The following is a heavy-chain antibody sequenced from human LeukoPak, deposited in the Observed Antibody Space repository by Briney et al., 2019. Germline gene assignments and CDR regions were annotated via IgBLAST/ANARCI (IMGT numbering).Heavy chain of an antibody. D-gene: IGHD2-8*01. CDR1: GGSISINNFW. V-gene: IGHV4-39*07. Sequence: SETLSLTCSISGGSISINNFWWGWIRQSPGKAMEWVGSVYYSGSTYYNPSLTRRLTMSVDTSKNQFSLKLTSLTAADTAVYYCARGTSFGLMNSDNWGQGTLVTVSS. CDR2: VYYSGST. J-gene: IGHJ4*02. CDR3: ARGTSFGLMNSDN.